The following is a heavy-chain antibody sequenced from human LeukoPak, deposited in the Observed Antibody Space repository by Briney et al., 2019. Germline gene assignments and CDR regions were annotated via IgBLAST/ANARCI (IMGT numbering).Heavy chain of an antibody. D-gene: IGHD3-9*01. CDR2: IIPIFGTA. V-gene: IGHV1-69*13. CDR1: GGTFSSYA. J-gene: IGHJ4*02. Sequence: SVKVSCKASGGTFSSYAISWVRQAPGQGLEWMGGIIPIFGTANYAQKFQGRVTITADESTSTAYMELSSLRAEDTAVYYCAKDVLRYFDSPFDYWGQGTLVTVSS. CDR3: AKDVLRYFDSPFDY.